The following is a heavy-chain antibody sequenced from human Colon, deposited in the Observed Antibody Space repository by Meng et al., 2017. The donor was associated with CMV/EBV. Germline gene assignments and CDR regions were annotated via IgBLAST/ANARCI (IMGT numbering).Heavy chain of an antibody. J-gene: IGHJ6*02. Sequence: GESLKISCAASGFSFSSSEMNWVRQAPGKGLEWVSYISSGGVTINYADPVKGRFTISRDNAKNSLYLQMNSLRAEDTAIYYCARGRGRGYGMDVWGQGTTVTVSS. D-gene: IGHD3-10*01. CDR1: GFSFSSSE. V-gene: IGHV3-48*03. CDR3: ARGRGRGYGMDV. CDR2: ISSGGVTI.